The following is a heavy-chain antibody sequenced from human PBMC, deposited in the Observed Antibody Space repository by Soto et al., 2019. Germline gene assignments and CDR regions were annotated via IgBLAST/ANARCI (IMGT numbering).Heavy chain of an antibody. D-gene: IGHD2-15*01. J-gene: IGHJ4*02. V-gene: IGHV3-15*07. CDR1: GFTFSNAW. Sequence: EVQLVESGGGLVKPGGSLRLSCAASGFTFSNAWMNWVRQAPGKGLEWFGRIKSKTDCGTTDYAAPVKGRFTISRDDSKNTLYLQMNSLKTEDTAVYYCTTLMWGCSGGSCYDYWGQGTLVTVSS. CDR2: IKSKTDCGTT. CDR3: TTLMWGCSGGSCYDY.